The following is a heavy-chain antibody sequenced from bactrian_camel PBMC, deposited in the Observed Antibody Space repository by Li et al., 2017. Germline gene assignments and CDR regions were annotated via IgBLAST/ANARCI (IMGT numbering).Heavy chain of an antibody. CDR3: AAQMYYWGESFSLCPVSFGH. CDR2: ISADGTKT. V-gene: IGHV3-2*01. Sequence: HVQLVESGGGSVQAGGSLRLSCAASGYTYSRYCMGWFRQAPGKGPEWVSSISADGTKTSYADSVKGRFTISRDYAKNSVYLQMNSLLSEDTALYYCAAQMYYWGESFSLCPVSFGHWGQGTQVTVS. CDR1: GYTYSRYC. J-gene: IGHJ4*01. D-gene: IGHD3*01.